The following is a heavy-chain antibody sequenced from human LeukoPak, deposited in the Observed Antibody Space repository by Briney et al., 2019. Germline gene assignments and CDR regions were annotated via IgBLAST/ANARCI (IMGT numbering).Heavy chain of an antibody. V-gene: IGHV3-21*01. Sequence: GGSLRLSCAASGFTFSSYSMNWVRQAPGKGLEWVSSISSSSSSYIYYADSVKGRFTISRDNAKNSLYLQMNSLRAEDTAVYYCARDILDPYNSGLRYYYYYGMDVWGQGTTVTVSS. J-gene: IGHJ6*02. CDR3: ARDILDPYNSGLRYYYYYGMDV. CDR1: GFTFSSYS. D-gene: IGHD5-24*01. CDR2: ISSSSSSYI.